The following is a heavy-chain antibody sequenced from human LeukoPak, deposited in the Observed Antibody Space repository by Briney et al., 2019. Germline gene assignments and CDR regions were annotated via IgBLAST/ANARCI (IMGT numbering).Heavy chain of an antibody. CDR3: ARGGYSSGWYQPRHFDY. V-gene: IGHV5-51*01. D-gene: IGHD6-19*01. J-gene: IGHJ4*02. CDR1: GYSFTSYW. CDR2: IYPGDSDT. Sequence: RGESLKISYKGSGYSFTSYWIGWVRQMPGKGLEWMGIIYPGDSDTRYSPSFQGQVTISADKSISTAYLQWSSLKASDTAMYYCARGGYSSGWYQPRHFDYWGQGTLVTVSS.